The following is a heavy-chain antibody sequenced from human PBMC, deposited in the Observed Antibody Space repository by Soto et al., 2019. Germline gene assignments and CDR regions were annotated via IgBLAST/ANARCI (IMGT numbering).Heavy chain of an antibody. CDR2: IYHSGST. Sequence: QVQLQESGPGLVKPSGTLSLTCAVSSGSISSSNWWSWVRQPPGKGLEWIGEIYHSGSTNYNPPLKSRVTISVDKSKNQFSLKLSSVTAADTAVYYCASLGYCSGGSCYPGAFDIWGQGTMVTVSS. V-gene: IGHV4-4*02. CDR1: SGSISSSNW. J-gene: IGHJ3*02. CDR3: ASLGYCSGGSCYPGAFDI. D-gene: IGHD2-15*01.